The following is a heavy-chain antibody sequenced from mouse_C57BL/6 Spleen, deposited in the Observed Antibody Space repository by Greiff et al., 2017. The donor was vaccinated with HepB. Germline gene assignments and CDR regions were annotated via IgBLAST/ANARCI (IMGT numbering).Heavy chain of an antibody. CDR1: GFTFSNYW. D-gene: IGHD2-4*01. CDR2: IRLKSDNYAT. Sequence: EVQGVESGGGLVQPGGSMKLSCVASGFTFSNYWMNWVRQSPEKGLEWVAQIRLKSDNYATHYAESVKGRFTISRDDSKSSVYLQMNNLRAEDTGIYYCTVIYYDYDDGFAYWGQGTLVTVSA. J-gene: IGHJ3*01. V-gene: IGHV6-3*01. CDR3: TVIYYDYDDGFAY.